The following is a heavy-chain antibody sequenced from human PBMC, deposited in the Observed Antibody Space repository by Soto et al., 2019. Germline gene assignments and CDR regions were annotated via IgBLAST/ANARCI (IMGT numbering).Heavy chain of an antibody. CDR3: AFGNLSYYFDY. D-gene: IGHD3-16*01. CDR2: TWYDGSDK. CDR1: GFTFSGFG. J-gene: IGHJ4*02. Sequence: GGSLRLSCAASGFTFSGFGMHWVRQAPGKGLEWVAITWYDGSDKYYADSVRGRFTISRDNSKNTLSLQMNSLRAEDTAVYHCAFGNLSYYFDYWGQGTPVTVSS. V-gene: IGHV3-33*01.